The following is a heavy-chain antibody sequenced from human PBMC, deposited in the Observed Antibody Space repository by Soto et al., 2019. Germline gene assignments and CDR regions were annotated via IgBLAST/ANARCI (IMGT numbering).Heavy chain of an antibody. CDR1: GGPISSYY. Sequence: SETLSLTCTVSGGPISSYYWSWIRQPPGKGLEWIGYIYYSGSTNYNPSLKSRVTISVDTSKNQFSLKLSSVTAADTAVYYCARCHTAMAYYFDYCVHGTLVTVSS. CDR2: IYYSGST. CDR3: ARCHTAMAYYFDY. D-gene: IGHD5-18*01. V-gene: IGHV4-59*01. J-gene: IGHJ4*01.